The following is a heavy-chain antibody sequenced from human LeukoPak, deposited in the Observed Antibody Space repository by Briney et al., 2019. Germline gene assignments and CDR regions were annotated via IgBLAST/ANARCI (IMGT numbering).Heavy chain of an antibody. D-gene: IGHD1-14*01. J-gene: IGHJ5*02. V-gene: IGHV1-8*01. CDR1: GYTFTSYD. CDR3: AGATGNRRRIRNNGFDP. CDR2: MNPNSGNT. Sequence: ASVKVSCKASGYTFTSYDINWVRQATGQGLEWMGWMNPNSGNTGYAQKFQGRVTMTRNTSISTAYMELSSLRSEDTAVYYCAGATGNRRRIRNNGFDPWGKGTLVTVSS.